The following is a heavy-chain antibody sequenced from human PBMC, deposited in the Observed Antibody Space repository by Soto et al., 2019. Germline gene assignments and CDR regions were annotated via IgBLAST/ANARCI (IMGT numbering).Heavy chain of an antibody. J-gene: IGHJ4*02. Sequence: GGSLRLSCAASGFTFSNAWMNWVRQAPGKGLEWVGRIKSKTDGGTTDYAAPVKGRFTISRDDSKNTLYLQMNSLKTEDTAVYYCTTEGPSRSGGSFLPPGYWGQGTLVTVSS. CDR2: IKSKTDGGTT. CDR1: GFTFSNAW. CDR3: TTEGPSRSGGSFLPPGY. V-gene: IGHV3-15*07. D-gene: IGHD2-15*01.